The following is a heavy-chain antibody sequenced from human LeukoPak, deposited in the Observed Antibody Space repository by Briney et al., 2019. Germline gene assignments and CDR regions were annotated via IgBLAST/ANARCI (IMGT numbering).Heavy chain of an antibody. V-gene: IGHV4-59*01. D-gene: IGHD3-22*01. CDR2: IYYSGST. J-gene: IGHJ6*03. CDR1: GGSISSYY. Sequence: SETLSLTCTVSGGSISSYYWSWIRQPPGKGLEWIGYIYYSGSTNYNPSLKSRVTISVDMSKNQFSLKLSSVTAADTAVYYCARGIFNYYDSSGYYDFCYYYYMDVWGKGTTVTVSS. CDR3: ARGIFNYYDSSGYYDFCYYYYMDV.